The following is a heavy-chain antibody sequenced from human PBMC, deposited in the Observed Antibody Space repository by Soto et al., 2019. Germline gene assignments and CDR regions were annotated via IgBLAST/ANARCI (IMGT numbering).Heavy chain of an antibody. CDR2: IHYSGST. J-gene: IGHJ5*02. CDR1: GGSISSYY. Sequence: PSETLSLTCTVSGGSISSYYWSWIRQPPGKGLEWIGYIHYSGSTNYNPSLKSRVTISVDTSKNQFSLKLSSVTAADTAVYYCARDLGVNWFDPWGQGTLVTVSS. CDR3: ARDLGVNWFDP. V-gene: IGHV4-59*01.